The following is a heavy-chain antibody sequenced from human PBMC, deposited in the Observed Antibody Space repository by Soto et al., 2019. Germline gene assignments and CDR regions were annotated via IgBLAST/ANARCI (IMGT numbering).Heavy chain of an antibody. CDR1: SASISNYY. CDR3: ARGSLTIDY. J-gene: IGHJ4*02. Sequence: ETLSLTCPVSSASISNYYWSWIRQPAGKGLEWIGRIYPTGLTNYNPSLKSRVTMSVDTSKNQFSLKLSSVTAADTAVYYCARGSLTIDYWGQGTLVTVYS. V-gene: IGHV4-4*07. CDR2: IYPTGLT.